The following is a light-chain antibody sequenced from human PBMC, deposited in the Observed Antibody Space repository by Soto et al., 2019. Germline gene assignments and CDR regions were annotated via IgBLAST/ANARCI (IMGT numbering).Light chain of an antibody. J-gene: IGKJ1*01. Sequence: EIVLTQSPGTLSLSPRERTTISCRVSQSVSNYLAWYQQKPGQAPRLLIYVASSRATGIPDRFSGSGSGTDFTLTIIRLEPEDFAVYYCQQYGGSPRTFGQGTKVDIK. V-gene: IGKV3-20*01. CDR2: VAS. CDR1: QSVSNY. CDR3: QQYGGSPRT.